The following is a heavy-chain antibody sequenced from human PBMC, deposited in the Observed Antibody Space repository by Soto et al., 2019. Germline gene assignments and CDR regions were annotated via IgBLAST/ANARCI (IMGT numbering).Heavy chain of an antibody. CDR2: ISWDGGST. J-gene: IGHJ6*02. CDR1: GFTFDDYT. CDR3: AKSVGGYRTYYYYYGMDV. V-gene: IGHV3-43*01. D-gene: IGHD1-26*01. Sequence: SLRLSCAASGFTFDDYTMHWVRQAPGKGLEWVSLISWDGGSTYYADSVKGRFTISRDNSKNSLYLQMNSLRTEDTALYYCAKSVGGYRTYYYYYGMDVWGQGTTVTVS.